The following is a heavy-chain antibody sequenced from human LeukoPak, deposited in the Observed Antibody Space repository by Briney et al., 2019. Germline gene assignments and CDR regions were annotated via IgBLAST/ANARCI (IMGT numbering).Heavy chain of an antibody. CDR3: ARVSHSGYDLLLREKPRPHA. V-gene: IGHV4-59*08. CDR1: GGSIRSYY. D-gene: IGHD5-12*01. Sequence: SETLSLTCSVSGGSIRSYYWSWIRQPPGKGLEWIGYIYYSGSTNYNPSLKSRVTISVDTSKNQFSLKLSSVTAADTAVYYCARVSHSGYDLLLREKPRPHAWGQGTLVTVSS. J-gene: IGHJ5*02. CDR2: IYYSGST.